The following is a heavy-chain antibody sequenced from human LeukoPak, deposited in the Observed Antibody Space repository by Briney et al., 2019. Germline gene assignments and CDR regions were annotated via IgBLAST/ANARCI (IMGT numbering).Heavy chain of an antibody. Sequence: PGGSLRLSCAASGFTFSSYSMNWVRQAPVKGLEWVSSISSSSSYKYYADSVKGRFTISRDNAKNSLYLQMNSLRAEDTAVYYCARGSRGSSTFSYYYYMDVWGKGTTVTVSS. V-gene: IGHV3-21*01. CDR3: ARGSRGSSTFSYYYYMDV. D-gene: IGHD6-6*01. CDR1: GFTFSSYS. CDR2: ISSSSSYK. J-gene: IGHJ6*03.